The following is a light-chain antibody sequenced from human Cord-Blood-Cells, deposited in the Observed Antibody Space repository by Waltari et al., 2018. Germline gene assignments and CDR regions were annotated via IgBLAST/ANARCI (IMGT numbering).Light chain of an antibody. CDR3: AAWDDSLSGWV. CDR2: RNN. CDR1: SSNIGSNY. V-gene: IGLV1-47*01. J-gene: IGLJ3*02. Sequence: QSVLTQPPSASGTPGQRVTISCSGSSSNIGSNYVYWYQQLPGTAPKPLIYRNNQRPSGLPDRFSGSKSGTSASLAISGLRSEDEADYYCAAWDDSLSGWVFGGGTKLTVL.